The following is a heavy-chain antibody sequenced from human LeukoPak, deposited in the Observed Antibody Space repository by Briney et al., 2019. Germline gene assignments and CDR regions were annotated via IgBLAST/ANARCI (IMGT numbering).Heavy chain of an antibody. D-gene: IGHD5-12*01. CDR1: GFTFSSYA. J-gene: IGHJ4*02. V-gene: IGHV3-23*01. CDR2: ISGSGGST. Sequence: GGSLRLSCAASGFTFSSYAMSWVRQAPGKGLEWVSAISGSGGSTYYADSVKGRFTISRDNSKNTLYLQMNSLRAEDTAVYYCAKDISVGWDIVATIGETFDYWGRGTLVTVSS. CDR3: AKDISVGWDIVATIGETFDY.